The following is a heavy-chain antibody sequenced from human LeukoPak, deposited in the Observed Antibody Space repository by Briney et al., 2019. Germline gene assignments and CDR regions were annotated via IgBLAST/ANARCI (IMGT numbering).Heavy chain of an antibody. CDR1: GFTFSSYC. CDR2: ISSSSSYI. J-gene: IGHJ3*02. V-gene: IGHV3-21*01. Sequence: GGSLRLSCAASGFTFSSYCMNWVRQAPGKGLEWVSFISSSSSYIDYADSVKGRFTISRDNAKNTLYLQMNSLRAEDTAVYYCAREDSSGWNDAFDIWGQGTMVTVSS. D-gene: IGHD6-19*01. CDR3: AREDSSGWNDAFDI.